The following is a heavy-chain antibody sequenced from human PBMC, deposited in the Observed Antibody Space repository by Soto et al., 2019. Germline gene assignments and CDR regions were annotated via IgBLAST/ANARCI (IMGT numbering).Heavy chain of an antibody. CDR3: AHRTERNCISTSCYAFDY. D-gene: IGHD2-2*01. V-gene: IGHV2-5*02. CDR1: GFSLSTSGVG. J-gene: IGHJ4*02. Sequence: QITLKESGPTLVKPTQTLTLTCTFSGFSLSTSGVGVGWIRQPPGKALEWLALIYWDDDKRDSPSLKSRLTITKDTSKNQVVLTMTNMDPVDTATYYCAHRTERNCISTSCYAFDYWGQGTLVTVSS. CDR2: IYWDDDK.